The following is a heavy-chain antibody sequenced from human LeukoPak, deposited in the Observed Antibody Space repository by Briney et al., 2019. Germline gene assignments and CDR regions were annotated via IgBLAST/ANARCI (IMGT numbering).Heavy chain of an antibody. CDR2: IIPIFGIA. J-gene: IGHJ3*02. CDR1: GGTFSSYA. D-gene: IGHD4-23*01. CDR3: ARTYGGNLNDAFDI. V-gene: IGHV1-69*04. Sequence: GASVKVSCKASGGTFSSYAISWVRQAPGQGLEWMGRIIPIFGIANYAQKFQGRVTITADKSTSTAYMELSSLRSEDTAVYYCARTYGGNLNDAFDIWGQGTMVTASS.